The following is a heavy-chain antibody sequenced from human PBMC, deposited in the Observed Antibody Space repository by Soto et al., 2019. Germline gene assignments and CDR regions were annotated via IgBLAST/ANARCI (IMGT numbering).Heavy chain of an antibody. V-gene: IGHV4-39*01. CDR3: AKYSSTWSRSGYYYGMDV. Sequence: QLQLQESGPGLVKPSETLSLTCTVSGGSITSSGYYWGWIRQPPGKGLEWIGSIYYSGSTHYSPSLKSRVTISVDTSKNQFSLKLTSVTAADTAVYYCAKYSSTWSRSGYYYGMDVWGQGTTVTVSS. CDR2: IYYSGST. J-gene: IGHJ6*02. CDR1: GGSITSSGYY. D-gene: IGHD6-6*01.